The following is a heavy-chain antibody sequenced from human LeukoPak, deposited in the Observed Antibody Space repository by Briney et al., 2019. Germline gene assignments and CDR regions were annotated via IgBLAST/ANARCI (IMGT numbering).Heavy chain of an antibody. V-gene: IGHV1-2*06. CDR1: GYTFTGYY. J-gene: IGHJ3*02. Sequence: ASVKVPCKASGYTFTGYYMHWVRQAPGQGLEWMGRINPNSGGTNYAQKFQGRVTMTRDTSISTAYMELSRLRSDDTAVYYCARPESYYGSVHAFDIWGQGTMVTVSS. CDR2: INPNSGGT. CDR3: ARPESYYGSVHAFDI. D-gene: IGHD3-10*01.